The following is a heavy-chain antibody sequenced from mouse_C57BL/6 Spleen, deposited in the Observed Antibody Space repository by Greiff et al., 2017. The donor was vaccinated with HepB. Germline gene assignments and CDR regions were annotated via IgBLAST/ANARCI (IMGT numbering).Heavy chain of an antibody. D-gene: IGHD2-5*01. CDR3: ARGNSNQYYFDY. CDR1: GFTFSSYA. V-gene: IGHV5-4*01. Sequence: EVQVVESGGGLVKPGGSLKLSCAASGFTFSSYAMSWVRQTPEKRLEWVATISDGGSYTYYPDNVKGRFTISRDNAKNNLYLQMSHLKSEDTAMYYCARGNSNQYYFDYWGQSTTLTVSS. J-gene: IGHJ2*01. CDR2: ISDGGSYT.